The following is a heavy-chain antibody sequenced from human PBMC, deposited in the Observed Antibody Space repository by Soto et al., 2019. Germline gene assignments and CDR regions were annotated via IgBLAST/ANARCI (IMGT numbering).Heavy chain of an antibody. D-gene: IGHD6-13*01. Sequence: SETLSLTCTVSGGSITNYWWSWIRQPPGKGLEWIGYIYYSGSTNYNPSLKSRVTISVDTSKNQFSLKLSSVTAADTAVYYCGRHPSYISIDSWGQGTLVTVSS. J-gene: IGHJ4*02. V-gene: IGHV4-59*08. CDR1: GGSITNYW. CDR3: GRHPSYISIDS. CDR2: IYYSGST.